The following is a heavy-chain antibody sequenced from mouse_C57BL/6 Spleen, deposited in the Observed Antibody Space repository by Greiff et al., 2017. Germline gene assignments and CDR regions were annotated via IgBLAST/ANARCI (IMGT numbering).Heavy chain of an antibody. V-gene: IGHV1-82*01. J-gene: IGHJ2*01. D-gene: IGHD1-1*01. CDR1: GYAFSSSW. CDR2: IYPGDGDT. Sequence: QVQLQQSGPELVKPGASVKISCKASGYAFSSSWMNWVKQRPGKGLEWIGRIYPGDGDTNYNGKFKGKATLTADKSSSTAYMQLSSLTSEDSAVYFCARSRNIITRSYFDYWGQGTTLTVSS. CDR3: ARSRNIITRSYFDY.